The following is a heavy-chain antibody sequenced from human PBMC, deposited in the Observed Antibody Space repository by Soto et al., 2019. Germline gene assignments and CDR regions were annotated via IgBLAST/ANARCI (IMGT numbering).Heavy chain of an antibody. CDR1: GYTFTNYG. V-gene: IGHV1-18*01. J-gene: IGHJ4*02. Sequence: QVQLVQSGAEVKKPGASVRVSCKASGYTFTNYGISWVRQAPGQGLEWMGWISAYNGNTNYAQKLQGRVTMTTDTPPKTAYRGRRGLRSDDTAVYYCAGGTGGDYGDYWGQGTLVTVSS. CDR2: ISAYNGNT. D-gene: IGHD3-16*01. CDR3: AGGTGGDYGDY.